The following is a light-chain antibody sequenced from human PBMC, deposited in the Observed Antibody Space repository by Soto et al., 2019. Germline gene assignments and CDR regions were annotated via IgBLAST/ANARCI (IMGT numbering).Light chain of an antibody. CDR2: SND. CDR3: AAWDDNLNGLV. Sequence: QSVLTQPPSASGTPGQRVTISCSGSSSNIGRNTVDWYQHLPGTAPKLLIYSNDQRPSGVPDRFSGSKSGTSASLAISGLQSEDEADYYCAAWDDNLNGLVFGTGTKLTVL. J-gene: IGLJ1*01. V-gene: IGLV1-44*01. CDR1: SSNIGRNT.